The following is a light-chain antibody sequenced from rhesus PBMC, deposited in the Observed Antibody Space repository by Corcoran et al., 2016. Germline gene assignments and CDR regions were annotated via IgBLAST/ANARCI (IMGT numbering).Light chain of an antibody. CDR3: VQGTNVPWT. V-gene: IGKV2S8*01. J-gene: IGKJ1*01. Sequence: DVVMTQSPLSLPVTPGQPASISCRSSQSLVHSDGKTYLSWLQQKAGQPPRRLLYQVSNRDSGVPDRFSGSGAGTVFTRKISRVEAEDVGVYYCVQGTNVPWTFGQGTKVEIK. CDR2: QVS. CDR1: QSLVHSDGKTY.